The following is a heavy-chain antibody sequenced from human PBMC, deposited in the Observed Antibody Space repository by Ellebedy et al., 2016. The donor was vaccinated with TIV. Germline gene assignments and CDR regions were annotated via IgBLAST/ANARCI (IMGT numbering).Heavy chain of an antibody. CDR3: AREGGWLQFMGAFDI. CDR2: IYYSGST. V-gene: IGHV4-30-4*01. J-gene: IGHJ3*02. D-gene: IGHD5-24*01. Sequence: SETLSLTXTVSGGSISSGDYYWSWIRQPPGKGLEWIGYIYYSGSTYYNPSLKSRVTISVDTSKNQFSLKLSSVTAADTAVYYCAREGGWLQFMGAFDIWGQGTMVTVSS. CDR1: GGSISSGDYY.